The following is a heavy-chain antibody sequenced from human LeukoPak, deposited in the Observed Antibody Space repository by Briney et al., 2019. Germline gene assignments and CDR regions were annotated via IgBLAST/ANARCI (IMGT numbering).Heavy chain of an antibody. V-gene: IGHV4-34*01. Sequence: PSDTLSLTCAVYGGSFSGYYWSWIRQPPGKGLEWIGEINHSGSTNYNPSLKSRVTISVDTSKNQFSLKLSSVTAADTAVYYCARAATIYGVPDYWGQGTLVTVSS. CDR1: GGSFSGYY. D-gene: IGHD4-17*01. J-gene: IGHJ4*02. CDR2: INHSGST. CDR3: ARAATIYGVPDY.